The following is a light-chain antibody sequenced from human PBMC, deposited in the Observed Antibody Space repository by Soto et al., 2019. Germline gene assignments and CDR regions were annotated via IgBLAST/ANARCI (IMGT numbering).Light chain of an antibody. J-gene: IGKJ1*01. CDR1: QGISSW. Sequence: IQLTQSPSSLSASVGDRVTITCRASQGISSWLAWYQQKPGRAPKLLIYDASILESGVPSRFSGSGSGTEFTLIISGLQPDDIATYYCQQYESYWTFGQGTKVEIK. CDR3: QQYESYWT. V-gene: IGKV1-5*01. CDR2: DAS.